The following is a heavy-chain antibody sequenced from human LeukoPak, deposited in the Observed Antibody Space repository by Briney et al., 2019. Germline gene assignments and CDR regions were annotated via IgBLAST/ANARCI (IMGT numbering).Heavy chain of an antibody. CDR1: GFTFSSYA. V-gene: IGHV3-23*01. CDR3: AKSGYQLLSGYYFDY. D-gene: IGHD2-2*01. J-gene: IGHJ4*02. Sequence: GGSLRLSCAASGFTFSSYAMSWVRQAPGKGLEWVSAISGSGGSTYYADSVKGRFTISRDNSKNTLYLQMNSLRAEDTAVYYCAKSGYQLLSGYYFDYWGQGTLVTVSS. CDR2: ISGSGGST.